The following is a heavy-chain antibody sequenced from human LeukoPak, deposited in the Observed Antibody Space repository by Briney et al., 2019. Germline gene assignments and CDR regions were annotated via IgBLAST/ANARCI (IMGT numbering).Heavy chain of an antibody. CDR2: INHSGST. V-gene: IGHV4-34*01. J-gene: IGHJ3*02. D-gene: IGHD3-9*01. Sequence: SETLSLTCAVYGGSFSGYYWSWIRQPPGKGLEWIGEINHSGSTNYNPSLKSRVTISVDRSKHQVYLKLSSGTAADTAVYYCARVGKRYFTSILLKHNDAFDIWGQGTMVTVSS. CDR3: ARVGKRYFTSILLKHNDAFDI. CDR1: GGSFSGYY.